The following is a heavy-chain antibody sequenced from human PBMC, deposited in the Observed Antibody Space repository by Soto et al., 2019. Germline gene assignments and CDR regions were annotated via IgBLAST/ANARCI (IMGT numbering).Heavy chain of an antibody. CDR3: TRGPPRVQWFDP. V-gene: IGHV4-61*01. CDR1: GGAVSSGTYY. J-gene: IGHJ5*02. Sequence: SETLSLTCTVSGGAVSSGTYYWSWIRQPPGKGLEWIGHIYFAGSTNYNPSLKGRVTMSLDTSRNQFSLKLSSVTAADTAVYYCTRGPPRVQWFDPWGLGTLVTVSS. CDR2: IYFAGST.